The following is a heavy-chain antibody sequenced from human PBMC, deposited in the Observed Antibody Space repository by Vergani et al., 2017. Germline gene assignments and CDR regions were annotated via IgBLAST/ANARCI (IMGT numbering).Heavy chain of an antibody. J-gene: IGHJ4*02. V-gene: IGHV7-4-1*02. D-gene: IGHD2-21*02. CDR2: ISANSRRP. Sequence: QVQLVQSGSALKKPGASVKLSCKTSGYTFSDYAMNWVRQAPGQGLEWMGWISANSRRPTYAQAFAGRLVLSLDTSRNTAFMQINSLQAEDTAIYYCARDGRRCTATDCYGWLDRWGQGTLVTVSS. CDR3: ARDGRRCTATDCYGWLDR. CDR1: GYTFSDYA.